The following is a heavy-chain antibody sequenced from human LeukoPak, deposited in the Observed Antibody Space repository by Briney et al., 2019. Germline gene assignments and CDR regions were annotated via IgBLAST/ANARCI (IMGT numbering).Heavy chain of an antibody. J-gene: IGHJ5*02. CDR1: GGTYSSYA. D-gene: IGHD1-14*01. V-gene: IGHV1-69*01. Sequence: SSEKGSCKAAGGTYSSYAISWGRQAPGQGLEWMGGIIPIFGTANYAQKFQGRVTITADESTSTAYMELSSLRSEDTAVYYCARGPHRWFDPWGQGTLVTVSS. CDR2: IIPIFGTA. CDR3: ARGPHRWFDP.